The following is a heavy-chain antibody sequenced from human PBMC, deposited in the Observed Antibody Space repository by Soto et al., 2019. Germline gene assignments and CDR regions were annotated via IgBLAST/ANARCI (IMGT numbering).Heavy chain of an antibody. D-gene: IGHD2-8*01. Sequence: GGSLRLSCAASEFTGATDYMGWVRQAPGKGLDWVSVIYSGGTTNYGDSVKGRFTISRDRSKNTLYLQMNSLRVEDTAVYYCATMVTRAFDIWGPGTMVTVTS. J-gene: IGHJ3*02. CDR2: IYSGGTT. CDR3: ATMVTRAFDI. CDR1: EFTGATDY. V-gene: IGHV3-53*01.